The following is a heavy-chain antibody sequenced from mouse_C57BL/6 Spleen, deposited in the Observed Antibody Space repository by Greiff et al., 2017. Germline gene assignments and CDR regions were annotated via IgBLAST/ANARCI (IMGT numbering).Heavy chain of an antibody. CDR1: GYTFTSYW. D-gene: IGHD1-1*01. CDR2: IDPSDSYT. Sequence: QVQLQQPGAELVRPGTSVKLSCKASGYTFTSYWMHWVKQRPGQGLEWIGVIDPSDSYTNYNQKFKGKATLTVDTSSSTAYMQLSSLTSEDSAVYYCARGDGSSSFYWYFDVWGTGTTVTVSS. V-gene: IGHV1-59*01. CDR3: ARGDGSSSFYWYFDV. J-gene: IGHJ1*03.